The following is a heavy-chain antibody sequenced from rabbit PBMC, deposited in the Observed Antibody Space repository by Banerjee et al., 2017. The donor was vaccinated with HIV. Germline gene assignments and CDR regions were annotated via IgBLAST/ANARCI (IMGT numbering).Heavy chain of an antibody. Sequence: HLVESGGGLVTLGGSLKLSCKASGIDFSTYGISWVRQAPGKGLEWIAYIYPDYGRTDYASWVNGRFTISLDNAQNTVFLQMTSLTAADTATYFCARAVSSGWGGFFNLWGQGTLVTVS. V-gene: IGHV1S7*01. D-gene: IGHD4-1*01. CDR2: IYPDYGRT. CDR1: GIDFSTYG. CDR3: ARAVSSGWGGFFNL. J-gene: IGHJ4*01.